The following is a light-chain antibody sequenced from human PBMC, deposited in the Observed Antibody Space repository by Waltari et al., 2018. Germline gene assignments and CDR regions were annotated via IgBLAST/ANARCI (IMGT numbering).Light chain of an antibody. J-gene: IGKJ3*01. Sequence: DIQMTQSPSSLSASVGDRVTITCRASQSIADYLNWYQQKPWKAPKLLIYAASNLHGGVPPRFSGSGSGTDFTLTINTLQPEDFATYYCQQSYSTPPFSFGPGTKVDIK. CDR3: QQSYSTPPFS. CDR2: AAS. V-gene: IGKV1-39*01. CDR1: QSIADY.